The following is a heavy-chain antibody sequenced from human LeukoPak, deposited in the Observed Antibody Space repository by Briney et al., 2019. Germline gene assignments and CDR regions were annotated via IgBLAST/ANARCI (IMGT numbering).Heavy chain of an antibody. V-gene: IGHV3-30-3*01. D-gene: IGHD3-3*01. Sequence: GGSLRLPCAASVFPFSSYAMLWVRQAPGKGLVWVGDISYDGSNKYYADSVKGRYTISRDNSKNTLYLQMNSLRAEDTAVYYCARDASITIFGVVTHYGMDVWGQGTTVTVSS. CDR2: ISYDGSNK. CDR3: ARDASITIFGVVTHYGMDV. CDR1: VFPFSSYA. J-gene: IGHJ6*02.